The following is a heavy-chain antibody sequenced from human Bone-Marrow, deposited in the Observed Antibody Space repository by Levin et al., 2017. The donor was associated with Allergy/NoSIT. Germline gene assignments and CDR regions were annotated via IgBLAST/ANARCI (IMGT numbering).Heavy chain of an antibody. D-gene: IGHD1-1*01. CDR3: VSPRLDIAVDGTTFYDY. V-gene: IGHV5-51*01. J-gene: IGHJ4*02. CDR1: GYSFVSHW. CDR2: IYPGDSET. Sequence: GESLKISCKGSGYSFVSHWIGWVRQMPGKGLEWMGIIYPGDSETRYSPSFQGQVSISADKSISTAYLQWSSLKASDTAMYYCVSPRLDIAVDGTTFYDYWGQGTLVTVSS.